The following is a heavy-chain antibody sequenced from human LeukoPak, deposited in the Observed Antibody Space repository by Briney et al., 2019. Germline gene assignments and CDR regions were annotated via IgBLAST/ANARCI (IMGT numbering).Heavy chain of an antibody. CDR1: GYTLTELS. J-gene: IGHJ6*02. D-gene: IGHD1-7*01. Sequence: ASVKVSCKVSGYTLTELSMHWVRQAPGKGLEWMGGFDPEDGETIYAQKFQGRVTMTEDTSTDTAYMELSSLRSGDTAVYYCATGATGTTFGSFYYYYGMDVWGQGTTVTVSS. CDR3: ATGATGTTFGSFYYYYGMDV. CDR2: FDPEDGET. V-gene: IGHV1-24*01.